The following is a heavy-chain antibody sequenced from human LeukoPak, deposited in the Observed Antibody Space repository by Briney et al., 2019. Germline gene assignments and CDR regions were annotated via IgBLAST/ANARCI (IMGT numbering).Heavy chain of an antibody. D-gene: IGHD2-21*02. CDR2: ISGSGGST. CDR1: GFTFSSYA. V-gene: IGHV3-23*01. CDR3: AAGLIMVTAFDY. J-gene: IGHJ4*02. Sequence: GGSLRRSCAASGFTFSSYAMSWVRQAPGKGLEWVSGISGSGGSTYHADSVKGRFTISRDNAKNTLYLHMNSLRGEDTAVYYCAAGLIMVTAFDYWGQGTRVTVSS.